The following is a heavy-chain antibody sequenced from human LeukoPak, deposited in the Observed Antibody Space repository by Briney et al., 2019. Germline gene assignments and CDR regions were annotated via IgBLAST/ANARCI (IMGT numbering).Heavy chain of an antibody. D-gene: IGHD2-2*01. J-gene: IGHJ5*02. CDR1: GGSISSGDYY. CDR2: IYYSGST. V-gene: IGHV4-30-4*01. CDR3: ARDSWAEYCSSTSCSEDNWFDP. Sequence: PSQTLSLTCTVSGGSISSGDYYWSWIRQPPGKGLEWIGYIYYSGSTYYNPSLKSRVTISVDTSKNQFSLKLSSVTAADTAEYYCARDSWAEYCSSTSCSEDNWFDPWGQGTLVTVSS.